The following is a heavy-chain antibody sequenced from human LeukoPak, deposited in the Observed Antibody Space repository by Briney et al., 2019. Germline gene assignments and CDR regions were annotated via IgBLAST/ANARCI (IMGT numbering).Heavy chain of an antibody. Sequence: PGGSLRLSCAASGFTVSSNYMSWVRQAPGKGLEWVSVIYVDGTTYYADSVKGRFTISRDNSKNTLTLQMNSLRAEDTAVYYCARGDGYNFFDYWGQGTLVTVS. J-gene: IGHJ4*02. D-gene: IGHD5-24*01. CDR3: ARGDGYNFFDY. V-gene: IGHV3-53*01. CDR1: GFTVSSNY. CDR2: IYVDGTT.